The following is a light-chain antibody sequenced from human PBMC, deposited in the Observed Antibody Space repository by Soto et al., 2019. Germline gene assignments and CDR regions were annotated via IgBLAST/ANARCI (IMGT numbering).Light chain of an antibody. V-gene: IGLV2-14*01. CDR3: CSYTTPNPGV. J-gene: IGLJ3*02. CDR1: SSDIGHYKY. CDR2: EVS. Sequence: QSALTQPASVSGSPGQSITISCTGTSSDIGHYKYVSWYQQRPGKGPTCLISEVSNRPSGVSSRFSGSKSGNTASLTISGLQAEDEANYSCCSYTTPNPGVFGGGTKLPVL.